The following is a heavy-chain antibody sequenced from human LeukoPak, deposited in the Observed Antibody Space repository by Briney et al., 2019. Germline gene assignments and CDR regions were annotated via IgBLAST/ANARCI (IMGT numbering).Heavy chain of an antibody. D-gene: IGHD2-21*02. CDR1: SFSVSSDY. J-gene: IGHJ4*02. V-gene: IGHV3-66*02. Sequence: GGSLRLSCAVSSFSVSSDYMSWVRQAPGKGLEWVSVIYSGGSTYYADSMKGRFIISRDNSKNTLSLQMNSLTAEDTAVYYCARGGGAFCGDNCYRNFDYWGQGTLVTVSS. CDR3: ARGGGAFCGDNCYRNFDY. CDR2: IYSGGST.